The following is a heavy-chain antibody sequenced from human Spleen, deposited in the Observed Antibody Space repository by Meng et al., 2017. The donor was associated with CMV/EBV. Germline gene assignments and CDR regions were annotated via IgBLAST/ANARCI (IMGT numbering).Heavy chain of an antibody. CDR3: AKDAERVGAYFDN. CDR1: GFSMRSFG. J-gene: IGHJ4*02. CDR2: IRYDGTNK. V-gene: IGHV3-30*02. D-gene: IGHD3-16*01. Sequence: GGSLRLSCAASGFSMRSFGMHWVRQAPGKGLERVAFIRYDGTNKYYLDSVKGRLTISRDNSKNTLYLQMDSLRTDDTAIYYCAKDAERVGAYFDNWGQGTLVTVSS.